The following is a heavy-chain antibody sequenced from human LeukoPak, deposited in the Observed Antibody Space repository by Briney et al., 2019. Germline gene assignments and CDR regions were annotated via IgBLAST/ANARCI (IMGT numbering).Heavy chain of an antibody. Sequence: GGSLRLSCAASGFTFINYGMHWVRQAPGKGLEWVAFIRYDGSNKYYADSVKGRFTISRDNSKNTLYLQMNSLRAEDTAVYYCAKGVGRWLPLDYWGQGTLVTVSS. D-gene: IGHD6-19*01. CDR3: AKGVGRWLPLDY. J-gene: IGHJ4*02. CDR2: IRYDGSNK. V-gene: IGHV3-30*02. CDR1: GFTFINYG.